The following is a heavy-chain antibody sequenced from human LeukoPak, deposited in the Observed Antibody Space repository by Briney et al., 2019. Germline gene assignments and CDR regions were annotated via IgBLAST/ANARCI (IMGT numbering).Heavy chain of an antibody. Sequence: SETLSLTCTVSGGSISSYYWTWIRQPPGKGLEWIGYIYYSGSTTYNPSLKSRVTISVDTSKNQFSLKLNSVSAADTAVYYCARDSGLWFGDYYYYYMDVWGKGTTVTISS. CDR2: IYYSGST. CDR1: GGSISSYY. D-gene: IGHD3-10*01. J-gene: IGHJ6*03. V-gene: IGHV4-59*12. CDR3: ARDSGLWFGDYYYYYMDV.